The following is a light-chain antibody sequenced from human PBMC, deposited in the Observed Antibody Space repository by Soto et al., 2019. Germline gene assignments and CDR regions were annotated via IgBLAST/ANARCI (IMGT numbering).Light chain of an antibody. V-gene: IGKV3-20*01. Sequence: EIVLTQSPGTLSLSPGERATLSCRASQSVSSSYLAWYQQKPRQAPRLLIYGASSRATGIPDRFSGSGSGTDFTLTISRLEPEYFAVYYCQRYGSSRTFGQGTKVEIK. CDR2: GAS. CDR3: QRYGSSRT. J-gene: IGKJ1*01. CDR1: QSVSSSY.